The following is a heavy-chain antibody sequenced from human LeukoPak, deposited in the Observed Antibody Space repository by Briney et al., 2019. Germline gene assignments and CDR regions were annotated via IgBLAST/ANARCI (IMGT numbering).Heavy chain of an antibody. J-gene: IGHJ4*02. D-gene: IGHD4-23*01. CDR3: ARHGGNLFDY. Sequence: GESLKISCEASGYSFTTYWIAWVRQMPGKGLEWMGIICPGDSDIRYSPSFQGQVTISADKSISTAYLQWSSLKASDTAMYYCARHGGNLFDYWGQGTLVTVSS. CDR2: ICPGDSDI. CDR1: GYSFTTYW. V-gene: IGHV5-51*01.